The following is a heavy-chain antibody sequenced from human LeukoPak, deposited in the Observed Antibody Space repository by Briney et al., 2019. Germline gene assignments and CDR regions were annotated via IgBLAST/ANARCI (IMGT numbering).Heavy chain of an antibody. CDR3: ARGSGVSSSWYPSFDYYYGMDV. CDR2: ISAYNGNT. J-gene: IGHJ6*02. D-gene: IGHD6-13*01. Sequence: ASVKVSCKASGYTFTSYGISWVRQAPGQGLEWMGWISAYNGNTNYARKLQGRVTMTTDTSTSTAYMELRSLRSDDTAVYYCARGSGVSSSWYPSFDYYYGMDVWGQGTTVTVSS. CDR1: GYTFTSYG. V-gene: IGHV1-18*01.